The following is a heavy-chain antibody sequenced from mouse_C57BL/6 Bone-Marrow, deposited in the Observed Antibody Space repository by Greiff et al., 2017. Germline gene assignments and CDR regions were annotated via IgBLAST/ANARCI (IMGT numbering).Heavy chain of an antibody. J-gene: IGHJ1*03. CDR3: ARFDPSRNWYFDV. Sequence: QVQLQQSGPGLVQPSQSLSITCTVSGFSLTSYGVHWVRQSPGKGLEWLGVIWSGGSTDYNAAFISRLSISKDNSKSKVFFKMNSLQADDTAIYYCARFDPSRNWYFDVWGTRTTVTVSS. CDR2: IWSGGST. CDR1: GFSLTSYG. V-gene: IGHV2-2*01.